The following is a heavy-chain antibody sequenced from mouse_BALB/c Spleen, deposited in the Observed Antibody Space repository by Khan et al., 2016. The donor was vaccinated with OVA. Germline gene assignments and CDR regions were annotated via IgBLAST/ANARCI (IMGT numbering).Heavy chain of an antibody. Sequence: VQLQQSGTVLARPGASVKMSCKASGSTFTSYWINWVKQRPGPGLEWIGAIYPGTSDTSYNQRFKGKAKLTAVTSPSTAYMELSSLTNEDSAVDYWTNDGYFVGWFAYWCQETLVTVSA. J-gene: IGHJ3*01. CDR3: TNDGYFVGWFAY. V-gene: IGHV1-5*01. D-gene: IGHD2-3*01. CDR2: IYPGTSDT. CDR1: GSTFTSYW.